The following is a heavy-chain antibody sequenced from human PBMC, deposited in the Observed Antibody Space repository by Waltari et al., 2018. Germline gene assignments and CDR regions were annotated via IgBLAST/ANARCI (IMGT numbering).Heavy chain of an antibody. D-gene: IGHD2-15*01. Sequence: EVQLVESGGGLVQPGRSLRLSCAASGFTFDDYAMHWVRQAPGKGLEWVSGISWNSGSIGYADSVKGRFTISRDNAKNSLYLQMNSLRAEDTAVYYCARGDWGDCSGGSCYSPIDYWGQGTLVTVSS. V-gene: IGHV3-9*01. CDR2: ISWNSGSI. J-gene: IGHJ4*02. CDR3: ARGDWGDCSGGSCYSPIDY. CDR1: GFTFDDYA.